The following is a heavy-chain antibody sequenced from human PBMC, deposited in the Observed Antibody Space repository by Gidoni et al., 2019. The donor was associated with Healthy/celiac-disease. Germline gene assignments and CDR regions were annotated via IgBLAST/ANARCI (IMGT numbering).Heavy chain of an antibody. CDR3: AAASPNHCGGDCSPDY. CDR1: GFTFPSSA. V-gene: IGHV1-58*01. J-gene: IGHJ4*02. D-gene: IGHD2-21*02. CDR2: IVVGSGNT. Sequence: QMQMVQSGPEVNKPGTSVQVSCKASGFTFPSSAVQWVRQARGQRLEWKGWIVVGSGNTNYAQKFQERVTITRDMSTSTADMELSRLRSEDTAVYYCAAASPNHCGGDCSPDYWGQGTLVTVSS.